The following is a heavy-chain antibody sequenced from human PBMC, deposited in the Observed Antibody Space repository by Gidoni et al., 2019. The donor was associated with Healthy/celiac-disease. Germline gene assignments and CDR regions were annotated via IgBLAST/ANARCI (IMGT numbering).Heavy chain of an antibody. CDR2: ISSNGGST. V-gene: IGHV3-64D*06. CDR3: VKTAVVVPAANGGWYFDL. J-gene: IGHJ2*01. Sequence: EVQLVESVGGLVQPGGSLSLSCSAPGFTFSSYSMNWVRQAPGKGLEYVSAISSNGGSTYYADSVKGRFTISRDNSKNTLYLQMSSLRAEDTAVYYCVKTAVVVPAANGGWYFDLWGRGTLVTVSS. CDR1: GFTFSSYS. D-gene: IGHD2-2*01.